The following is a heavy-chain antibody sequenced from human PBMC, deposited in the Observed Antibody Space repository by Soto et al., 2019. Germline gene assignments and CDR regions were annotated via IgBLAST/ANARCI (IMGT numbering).Heavy chain of an antibody. Sequence: PSETLSLTCPVSGGSISSGDYYWSWIRQPPGKGLEWIGYIYYSGSTYYNPSLKSRVTISVDTSKNQFSLKLSSVTAADTAVYYCARAHGFYYDSSGYYFDYWGQGTLVTVSS. D-gene: IGHD3-22*01. CDR3: ARAHGFYYDSSGYYFDY. CDR1: GGSISSGDYY. V-gene: IGHV4-30-4*01. J-gene: IGHJ4*02. CDR2: IYYSGST.